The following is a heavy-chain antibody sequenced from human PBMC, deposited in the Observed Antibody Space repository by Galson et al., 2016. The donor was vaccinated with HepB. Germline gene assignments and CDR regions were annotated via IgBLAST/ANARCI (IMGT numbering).Heavy chain of an antibody. CDR3: SRTIGFRVGY. V-gene: IGHV3-33*08. J-gene: IGHJ4*02. CDR1: GFNVNDYN. CDR2: VRYDGSKG. Sequence: SLRLSCAVSGFNVNDYNIHWVRQAPGKGLEWVAVVRYDGSKGYYADSVKGRFTVSKDNPKNTAYLQMNSLRVEDTAVYYCSRTIGFRVGYWGQGTLVTVSS.